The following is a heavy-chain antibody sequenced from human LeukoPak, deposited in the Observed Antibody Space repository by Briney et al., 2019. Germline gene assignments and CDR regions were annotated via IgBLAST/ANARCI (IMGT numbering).Heavy chain of an antibody. Sequence: SETLSLTCTVSGGSISSYYWSWIRQPPGKGLEWIGYIYYSGSTNYNPSLKSRVTISVDTSKNQLSLKLSSVTAADTAVYYCARLHCSGGSCYPAGGFDYWGQGTLVTVSS. D-gene: IGHD2-15*01. CDR2: IYYSGST. CDR1: GGSISSYY. CDR3: ARLHCSGGSCYPAGGFDY. V-gene: IGHV4-59*08. J-gene: IGHJ4*02.